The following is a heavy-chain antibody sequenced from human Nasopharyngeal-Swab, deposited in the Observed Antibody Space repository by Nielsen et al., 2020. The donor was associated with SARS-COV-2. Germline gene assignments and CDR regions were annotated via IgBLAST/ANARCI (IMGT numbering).Heavy chain of an antibody. CDR2: MYYSGSA. V-gene: IGHV4-39*01. CDR3: ASCLGDAFDI. Sequence: WIRQPPGKGLEWIGSMYYSGSAYYNPSLKSRVTISVDTSKIQFSLKLISVTAADTAVYYCASCLGDAFDIWGQGTMVTVSS. J-gene: IGHJ3*02.